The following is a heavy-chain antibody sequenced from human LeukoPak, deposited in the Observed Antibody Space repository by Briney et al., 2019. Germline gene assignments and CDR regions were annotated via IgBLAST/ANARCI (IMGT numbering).Heavy chain of an antibody. V-gene: IGHV4-61*02. Sequence: PSETLSLTCTVSGGSISGGSYYWSWIRQPAGKGLEQIGRIYTSGSTNYNPSLKSRVTISVDTSKNQFSLKLSSVTAADTAVYYCARGRETQDAFDIWGQGTMVTVSS. D-gene: IGHD1-26*01. J-gene: IGHJ3*02. CDR2: IYTSGST. CDR3: ARGRETQDAFDI. CDR1: GGSISGGSYY.